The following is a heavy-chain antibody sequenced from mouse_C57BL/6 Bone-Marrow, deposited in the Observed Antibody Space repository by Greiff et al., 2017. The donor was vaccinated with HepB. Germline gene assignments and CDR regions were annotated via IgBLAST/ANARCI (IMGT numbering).Heavy chain of an antibody. D-gene: IGHD1-1*01. J-gene: IGHJ1*03. CDR1: GFTFTDYY. Sequence: EVQLVESGGGLVQPGGSLNLSCAASGFTFTDYYMSWVRQPPGKALEWLGFIRNKANGYTTEYSASVKGRFTISRENSQSILYLQMNALRAEDSATYYCARHYYGSSPSDFDVWGTGTTVTVSS. CDR2: IRNKANGYTT. V-gene: IGHV7-3*01. CDR3: ARHYYGSSPSDFDV.